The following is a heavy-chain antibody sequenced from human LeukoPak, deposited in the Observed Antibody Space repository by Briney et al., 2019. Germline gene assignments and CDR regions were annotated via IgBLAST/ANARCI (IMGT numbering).Heavy chain of an antibody. CDR1: GYTFTDYY. CDR3: ARAYDGSGNLDY. Sequence: GASVKVSCKGSGYTFTDYYMHWVRQAPGQGLEWMGWIYPNRGGTNYAQKFQGRVTMTRGTSINTAYMELSRLRSDDTAVYYCARAYDGSGNLDYWGQGTLVTVSS. D-gene: IGHD3-22*01. J-gene: IGHJ4*02. V-gene: IGHV1-2*02. CDR2: IYPNRGGT.